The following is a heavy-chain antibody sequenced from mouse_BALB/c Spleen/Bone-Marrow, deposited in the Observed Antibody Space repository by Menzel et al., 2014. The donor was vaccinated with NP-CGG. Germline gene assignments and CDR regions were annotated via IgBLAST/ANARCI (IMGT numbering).Heavy chain of an antibody. D-gene: IGHD1-2*01. CDR3: ARYYYGYYFDY. Sequence: EVQLQQSGAELVKPGASVKLSCTASGFNIXDTYMHWVKQRPEQGLEWIGRIDPANGNTKYDPKFRGKATTTADTSSNTAYLQLSSLTSEDTAVYYCARYYYGYYFDYWGQGTTLTVSS. CDR1: GFNIXDTY. V-gene: IGHV14-3*02. J-gene: IGHJ2*01. CDR2: IDPANGNT.